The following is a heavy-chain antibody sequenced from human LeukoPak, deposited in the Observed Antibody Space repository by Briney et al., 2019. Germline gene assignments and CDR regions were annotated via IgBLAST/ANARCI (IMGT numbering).Heavy chain of an antibody. CDR3: AKDPPFGSAVEADAFDI. V-gene: IGHV3-23*01. D-gene: IGHD6-19*01. Sequence: GGSLRLSCAASGFTFSSHGMSWVRQAPGKGLEWVSTISGSGDYTYYADSVKGRFTISRDNSKNTLYLQMNSLRAEDTAVYYCAKDPPFGSAVEADAFDIWGQGTMVTVSS. J-gene: IGHJ3*02. CDR2: ISGSGDYT. CDR1: GFTFSSHG.